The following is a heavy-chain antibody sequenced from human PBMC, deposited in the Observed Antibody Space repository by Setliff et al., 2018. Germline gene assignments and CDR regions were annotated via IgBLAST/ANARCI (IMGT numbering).Heavy chain of an antibody. D-gene: IGHD5-18*01. CDR3: VREGVDTRSSTDYRYYMDV. CDR1: GDTFSSYG. CDR2: TIPMFGST. V-gene: IGHV1-69*05. J-gene: IGHJ6*03. Sequence: GASVKVSCKASGDTFSSYGISWVRQAPGQGLEWMGGTIPMFGSTSYAQKFQGRVTIITDESTTTAYMELSSLGSEDTAVYYYVREGVDTRSSTDYRYYMDVWGKGTTVTVSS.